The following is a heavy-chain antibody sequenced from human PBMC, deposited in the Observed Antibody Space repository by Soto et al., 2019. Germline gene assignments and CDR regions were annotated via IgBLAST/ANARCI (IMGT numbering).Heavy chain of an antibody. CDR1: GGSFSGDY. Sequence: SETLSLTCAVYGGSFSGDYWSWIRQPPGKGLEWVGEINHSGSTNYNPSLKSRVTISVDTSKNQFSLKLSSVTAADTAVYYCASGLRFLEWLPHIRWFDPWGQGTLVTISS. D-gene: IGHD3-3*01. J-gene: IGHJ5*02. CDR3: ASGLRFLEWLPHIRWFDP. CDR2: INHSGST. V-gene: IGHV4-34*01.